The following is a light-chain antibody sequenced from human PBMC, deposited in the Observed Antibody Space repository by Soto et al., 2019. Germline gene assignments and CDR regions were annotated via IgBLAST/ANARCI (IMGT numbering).Light chain of an antibody. J-gene: IGKJ2*02. V-gene: IGKV3-11*01. CDR2: DIF. CDR1: QTVPKY. CDR3: HQRNSWPRST. Sequence: EIVLTQSPATLSLSPGERATLSCRASQTVPKYLAWYQQKPGQAPRLLIYDIFNRATGITARFSGSGSGTDLPLTISTLEPEDVAVYYCHQRNSWPRSTFGQGTKLQIK.